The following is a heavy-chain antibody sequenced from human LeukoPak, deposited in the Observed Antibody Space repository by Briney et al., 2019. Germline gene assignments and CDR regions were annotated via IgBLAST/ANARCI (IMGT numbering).Heavy chain of an antibody. Sequence: SETLSLTCAVSGGSLSSGGYSWRWLRQPPGKGLEWIGYIYHSGSTYYNPSLKSRVTISVDRSKNQFSLKLSSVTAADTAVYYCARVSPDTAMVPYAFDIWGQGTMVTVSS. J-gene: IGHJ3*02. D-gene: IGHD5-18*01. CDR2: IYHSGST. CDR3: ARVSPDTAMVPYAFDI. CDR1: GGSLSSGGYS. V-gene: IGHV4-30-2*01.